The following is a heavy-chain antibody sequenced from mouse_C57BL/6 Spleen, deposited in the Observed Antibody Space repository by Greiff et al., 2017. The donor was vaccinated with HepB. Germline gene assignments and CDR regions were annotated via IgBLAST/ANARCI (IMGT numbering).Heavy chain of an antibody. V-gene: IGHV1-69*01. CDR1: GYTFTSYW. CDR2: IDPSDSYT. Sequence: QVQLQQPGAELVMPGASVKLSCNASGYTFTSYWMHWVKQRPGQGLEWIGAIDPSDSYTNYNQKFKGKSTLTVDKSSSTAYMQLSSLTSEDSAVYYCARSRSNYDWYFDVWGTGTTVTVSS. J-gene: IGHJ1*03. CDR3: ARSRSNYDWYFDV. D-gene: IGHD2-5*01.